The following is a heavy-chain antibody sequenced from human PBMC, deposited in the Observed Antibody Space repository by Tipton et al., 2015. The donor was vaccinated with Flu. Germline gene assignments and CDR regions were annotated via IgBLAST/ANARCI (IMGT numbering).Heavy chain of an antibody. Sequence: QMQLVQSGAEVKKPGASVKVSCKASGYTFTSYGISWVRQAPGQGLEWMGWISAYNGNTNYAQKLQGRVTMTTDTSTSTAYMELRSLRSDDTAVYYCARDPRQGAARYYYDSSGYYPDAFDIWGQGTMVTVSS. CDR3: ARDPRQGAARYYYDSSGYYPDAFDI. CDR1: GYTFTSYG. J-gene: IGHJ3*02. V-gene: IGHV1-18*01. CDR2: ISAYNGNT. D-gene: IGHD3-22*01.